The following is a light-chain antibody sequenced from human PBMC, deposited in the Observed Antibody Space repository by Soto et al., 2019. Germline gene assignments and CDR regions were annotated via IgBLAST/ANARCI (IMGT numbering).Light chain of an antibody. CDR3: SSYPSSNTHPWV. Sequence: QSALTQPASVSGSPGQSITISCTGTSSDVGGYNYVSWYQQHPGKAPKLMIYEVSNRPSGVSNRFSGSKSGNTASLTISGLQAEDEADYYCSSYPSSNTHPWVFGRGTQLAVL. CDR1: SSDVGGYNY. J-gene: IGLJ3*02. CDR2: EVS. V-gene: IGLV2-14*01.